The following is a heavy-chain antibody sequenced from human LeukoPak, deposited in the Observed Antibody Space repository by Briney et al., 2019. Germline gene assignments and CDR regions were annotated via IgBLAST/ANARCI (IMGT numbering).Heavy chain of an antibody. V-gene: IGHV4-39*01. CDR2: IYYSGST. CDR1: GGSISSSSYY. Sequence: SETLSLTCTVSGGSISSSSYYWGWIRQPPGKGLEWIGSIYYSGSTYYNPSLKSRVTISVDTSKNQFSLKLSSVTAADTTVYYCARHLAYSSSRGFGGLYWGQGTLVSVSS. CDR3: ARHLAYSSSRGFGGLY. D-gene: IGHD6-6*01. J-gene: IGHJ4*02.